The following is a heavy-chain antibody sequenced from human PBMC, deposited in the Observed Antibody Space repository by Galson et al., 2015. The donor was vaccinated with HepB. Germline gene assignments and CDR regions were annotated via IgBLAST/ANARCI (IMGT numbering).Heavy chain of an antibody. Sequence: SLRLSCAASGFTFSSYGMHWVRQAPGKGLEWVAVISYDGSNKYYADSVKGRFTISSDNSKNTLYLQMNSLRAEDTAVYYCAKDGVDFWSGYPEEGYYYMDVWGKGTTVTVSS. D-gene: IGHD3-3*01. J-gene: IGHJ6*03. CDR1: GFTFSSYG. CDR2: ISYDGSNK. V-gene: IGHV3-30*18. CDR3: AKDGVDFWSGYPEEGYYYMDV.